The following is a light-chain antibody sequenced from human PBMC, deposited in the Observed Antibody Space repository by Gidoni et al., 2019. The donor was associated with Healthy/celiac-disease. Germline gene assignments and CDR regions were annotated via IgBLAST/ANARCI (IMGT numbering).Light chain of an antibody. CDR3: AAWDDSLNGL. J-gene: IGLJ3*02. CDR2: SNN. CDR1: SSNIGSNT. Sequence: QSVLTQPPSASGTPGQMVTIPCSGSSSNIGSNTVNWYQQLPGTAPKLLIYSNNQRPSGVPDRFSGSKSGTSASLAISGLQSEDEADYYCAAWDDSLNGLFGGGTKLTVL. V-gene: IGLV1-44*01.